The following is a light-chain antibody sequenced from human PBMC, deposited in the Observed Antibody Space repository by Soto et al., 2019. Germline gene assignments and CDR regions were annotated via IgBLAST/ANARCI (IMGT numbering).Light chain of an antibody. V-gene: IGKV1-8*01. J-gene: IGKJ4*01. CDR3: QQYYSYPT. Sequence: IQMTQSPSTLSASVGDRVTITCRASQGISSYLAWYQQKPGKAPKLLIYAASTLQSGVPSRFSGSGSGTDFTLTISCLQSEDFATYYCQQYYSYPTFGGGTKVDIK. CDR1: QGISSY. CDR2: AAS.